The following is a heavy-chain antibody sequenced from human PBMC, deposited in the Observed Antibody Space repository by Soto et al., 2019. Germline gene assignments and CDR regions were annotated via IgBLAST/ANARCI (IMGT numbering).Heavy chain of an antibody. D-gene: IGHD2-2*02. Sequence: QVQLQESGPGLVKPSETLSLTCTVSGGSISSYYWSWIRQPPGKGLEWIGYIYYSGSTNYNPSLKSRFTISVDTSKNQFSLKLSSVTAADTAVYYCARGVVGYCSSTSCYTPHYYYYGMDVWGQGTTVTVSS. V-gene: IGHV4-59*01. CDR3: ARGVVGYCSSTSCYTPHYYYYGMDV. CDR1: GGSISSYY. J-gene: IGHJ6*02. CDR2: IYYSGST.